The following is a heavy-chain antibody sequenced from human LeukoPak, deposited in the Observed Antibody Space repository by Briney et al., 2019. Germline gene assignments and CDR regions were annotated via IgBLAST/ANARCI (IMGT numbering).Heavy chain of an antibody. D-gene: IGHD1-26*01. CDR2: ISYDGSNK. Sequence: GGSLRLSCAASGFTFSNYAMHWVRQAPGKGLEWVAVISYDGSNKYYADSVKGRFTISRDNSKNTLYLQMNSLRAEDTAVYYCARDRVGATDYFDYWGQGTLVTVSS. J-gene: IGHJ4*02. CDR3: ARDRVGATDYFDY. CDR1: GFTFSNYA. V-gene: IGHV3-30-3*01.